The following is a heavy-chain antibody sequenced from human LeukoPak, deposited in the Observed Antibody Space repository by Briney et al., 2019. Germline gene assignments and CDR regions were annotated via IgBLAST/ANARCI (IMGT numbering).Heavy chain of an antibody. J-gene: IGHJ4*02. Sequence: QAGGSLRLSCVASGFTFRSYWMSWLRQAPGKGLEWVANIKGDGSEKYYVDSVKGRFTISRDNAKSSLYLQMNSLRAEDTAVYYCARPGYYDTSRYWHDCWGQGTLVTVSS. D-gene: IGHD3-22*01. CDR3: ARPGYYDTSRYWHDC. V-gene: IGHV3-7*01. CDR2: IKGDGSEK. CDR1: GFTFRSYW.